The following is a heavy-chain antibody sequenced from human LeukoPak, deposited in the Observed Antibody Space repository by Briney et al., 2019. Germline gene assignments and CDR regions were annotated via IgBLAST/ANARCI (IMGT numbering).Heavy chain of an antibody. CDR2: VNHSGST. Sequence: MPSETLSLTCAVYGGSFSGYYWSWIRQPPGKGLEWIGEVNHSGSTNYNPSLKSRVTISVDTSKNQFSLKLSSVTAADTAVYYCASVRMGIERDWGQGTLVTVSS. D-gene: IGHD2-21*01. J-gene: IGHJ4*02. CDR3: ASVRMGIERD. CDR1: GGSFSGYY. V-gene: IGHV4-34*01.